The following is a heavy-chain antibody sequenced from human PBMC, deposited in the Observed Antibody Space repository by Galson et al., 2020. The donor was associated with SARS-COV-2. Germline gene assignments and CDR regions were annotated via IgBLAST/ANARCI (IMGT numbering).Heavy chain of an antibody. CDR3: ARDRDVGYYDSSGYYHLAEYFQH. CDR2: ISSSSSYI. D-gene: IGHD3-22*01. V-gene: IGHV3-21*01. J-gene: IGHJ1*01. Sequence: GESLKISCAASGFTFSSYSMNWVRQAPGKGLEWVSSISSSSSYIYYADSVKGRFTISRDNAKNSLYLQMNSLRAEDTAVYYCARDRDVGYYDSSGYYHLAEYFQHWGQGTLVTVSS. CDR1: GFTFSSYS.